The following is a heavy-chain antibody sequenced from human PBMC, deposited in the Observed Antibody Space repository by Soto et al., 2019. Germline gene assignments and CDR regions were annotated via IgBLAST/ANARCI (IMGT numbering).Heavy chain of an antibody. J-gene: IGHJ3*02. Sequence: PGGSLRLSCAASGFTFSDYYMSWIRQAPGKGLEWVSYISSSGSTIYYADSVKGRFTISRDNAKNSLYLQMNSLRAEDTAVYYYARDRGYSYGRDDAFDIWGQGTMVTVSS. CDR2: ISSSGSTI. V-gene: IGHV3-11*01. CDR1: GFTFSDYY. CDR3: ARDRGYSYGRDDAFDI. D-gene: IGHD5-18*01.